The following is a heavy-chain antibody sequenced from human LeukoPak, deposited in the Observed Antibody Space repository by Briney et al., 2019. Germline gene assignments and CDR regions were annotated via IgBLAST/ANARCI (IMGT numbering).Heavy chain of an antibody. CDR3: ARDRGYYYDSSGYYSGYYYYGMDV. Sequence: AASVKVSCKASGYTFTSYGISWVRQAPGQGLEWMGWISAYNGNTNYAQKLQGRVTMTTDTSTSTAYMELRSLRSDDTAVYYCARDRGYYYDSSGYYSGYYYYGMDVWGQGTTVTVSS. CDR2: ISAYNGNT. V-gene: IGHV1-18*01. D-gene: IGHD3-22*01. CDR1: GYTFTSYG. J-gene: IGHJ6*02.